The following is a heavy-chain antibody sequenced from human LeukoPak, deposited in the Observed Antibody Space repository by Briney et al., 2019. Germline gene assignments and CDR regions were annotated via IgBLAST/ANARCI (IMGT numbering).Heavy chain of an antibody. V-gene: IGHV3-9*01. D-gene: IGHD3-22*01. CDR3: AKAHRNFYDSSGYDFDY. J-gene: IGHJ4*02. CDR2: ITWNSGSI. CDR1: GFTFDDYA. Sequence: GGSLRLSCAASGFTFDDYAMHWVRQAPGKGLEWVSGITWNSGSIGYVESVKGRFTISRDNAKNSLYLQMNSLRAEDTALYYCAKAHRNFYDSSGYDFDYWGQGTLVTVSS.